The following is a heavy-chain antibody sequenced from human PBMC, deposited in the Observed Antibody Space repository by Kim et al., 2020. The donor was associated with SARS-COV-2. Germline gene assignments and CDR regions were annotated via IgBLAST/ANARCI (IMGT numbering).Heavy chain of an antibody. Sequence: ASVKVSCKASGYTFTGYNMQWVRQAPGQGLEWMGMINPSGGSISYAQKFQGRVTMTRDTSTSTVYMELSSLRSEDTAVYYCPSEYSNLAYWGQGTLVTVS. V-gene: IGHV1-46*01. D-gene: IGHD6-13*01. J-gene: IGHJ4*02. CDR2: INPSGGSI. CDR1: GYTFTGYN. CDR3: PSEYSNLAY.